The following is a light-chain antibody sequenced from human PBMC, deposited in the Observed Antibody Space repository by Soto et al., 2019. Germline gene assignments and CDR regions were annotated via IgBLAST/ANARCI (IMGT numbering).Light chain of an antibody. CDR1: QSVISN. Sequence: EIVMTQSPATLSVSPGERATLSCRSSQSVISNLAWSQPKPGQAPRLLIYGESTRATGIPARFSGSGSGTEFTLTISSLQSDDFATYYCQQYNNWPRAFGQGTKVDIK. V-gene: IGKV3-15*01. CDR3: QQYNNWPRA. CDR2: GES. J-gene: IGKJ1*01.